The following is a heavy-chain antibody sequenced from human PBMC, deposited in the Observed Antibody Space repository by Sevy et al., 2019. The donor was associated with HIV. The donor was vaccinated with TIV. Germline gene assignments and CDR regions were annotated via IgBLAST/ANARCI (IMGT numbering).Heavy chain of an antibody. V-gene: IGHV1-2*02. CDR1: GYTFTGYY. CDR3: AREQTKSYYDSSGYYY. Sequence: ASVKVSCKASGYTFTGYYMHWVRQAPGQGLEWMGWINPNSGGKNYAQTFQGRVTMTRDTSISTAYMELSRLRSDDTAVYYCAREQTKSYYDSSGYYYWGQGTLVTVSS. D-gene: IGHD3-22*01. J-gene: IGHJ4*02. CDR2: INPNSGGK.